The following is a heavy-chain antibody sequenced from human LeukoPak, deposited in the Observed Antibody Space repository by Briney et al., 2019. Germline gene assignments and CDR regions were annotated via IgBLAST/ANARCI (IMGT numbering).Heavy chain of an antibody. CDR2: INQDGSQK. CDR1: GFTFGSYW. Sequence: GGSLRLSCAASGFTFGSYWMTWVRQAPGKGLEWVANINQDGSQKYYVDSVKGRFTISRDNAQSSLYLQMNSLRAEDTSVYYCARNDYSNHLDYWGQGALDTVSS. V-gene: IGHV3-7*01. CDR3: ARNDYSNHLDY. J-gene: IGHJ4*02. D-gene: IGHD4-11*01.